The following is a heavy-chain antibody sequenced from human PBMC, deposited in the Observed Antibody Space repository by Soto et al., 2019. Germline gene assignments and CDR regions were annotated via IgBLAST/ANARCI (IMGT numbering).Heavy chain of an antibody. CDR2: IRTKTSSYAT. CDR3: SSSIFGVIVTRNY. J-gene: IGHJ4*02. CDR1: GFTFSDSA. Sequence: EVRLVESGGGLVQPGGSLKLSCAASGFTFSDSAMHWVRQASGKGLEWVGRIRTKTSSYATTYAASVEGRFTISRDDSKHTAYLQKNSLKTEDTAVYYCSSSIFGVIVTRNYWGQGTLVTVSS. D-gene: IGHD3-3*02. V-gene: IGHV3-73*01.